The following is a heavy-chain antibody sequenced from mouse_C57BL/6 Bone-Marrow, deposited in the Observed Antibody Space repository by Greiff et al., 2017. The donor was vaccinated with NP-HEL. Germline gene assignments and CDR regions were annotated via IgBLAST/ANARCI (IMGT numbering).Heavy chain of an antibody. D-gene: IGHD2-3*01. CDR1: GFTFTDYY. V-gene: IGHV1-36*01. CDR3: ARGIYDGYYNWYFDV. J-gene: IGHJ1*03. Sequence: EVQRVESGPVLVKPGPSVKISCKASGFTFTDYYMHWVKQSHGKSLEWIGLVYPYNGGTSYNQKFKGKATLTVDTSSSTAYMELNSLTSEDSAVYYCARGIYDGYYNWYFDVWGTGTTVTVSS. CDR2: VYPYNGGT.